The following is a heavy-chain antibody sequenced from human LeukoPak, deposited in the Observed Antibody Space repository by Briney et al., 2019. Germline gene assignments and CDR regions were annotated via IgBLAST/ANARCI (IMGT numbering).Heavy chain of an antibody. J-gene: IGHJ4*02. CDR2: IYHSGST. V-gene: IGHV4-4*02. CDR1: GGSISSSNW. CDR3: ARAGVGATTNFDY. D-gene: IGHD1-26*01. Sequence: SETLSLTCAVSGGSISSSNWWSWVRQPPGKGLEWIGEIYHSGSTNYNPSLKSRVTISVDKSKSQFSLKLSSVTAADTAVYYCARAGVGATTNFDYWGQGTLVTVSS.